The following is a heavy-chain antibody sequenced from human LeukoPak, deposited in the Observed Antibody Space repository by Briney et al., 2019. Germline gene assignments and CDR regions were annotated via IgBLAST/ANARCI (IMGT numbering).Heavy chain of an antibody. J-gene: IGHJ6*02. CDR2: ISSSGSTT. V-gene: IGHV3-48*03. CDR3: AREDPPLVRGVITPLVNYFQYYGMDV. D-gene: IGHD3-10*01. CDR1: GFTFSSYE. Sequence: QNGGSLRLSCAASGFTFSSYEMHWVRQAPGKGLEWVSYISSSGSTTYYADSVKGRFTISRDNAKNSLYLQMNSLRGEDTAVYYCAREDPPLVRGVITPLVNYFQYYGMDVWGQGTTVTVSS.